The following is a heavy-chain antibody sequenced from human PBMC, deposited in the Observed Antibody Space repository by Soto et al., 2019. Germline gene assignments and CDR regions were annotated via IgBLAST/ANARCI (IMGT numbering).Heavy chain of an antibody. CDR3: ERAFLYYDNSVLDLSGY. D-gene: IGHD3-22*01. J-gene: IGHJ4*02. CDR2: IGVHNGNT. V-gene: IGHV1-18*01. CDR1: GYTCTSYG. Sequence: SVKFSCSASGYTCTSYGISLVRHSLGQGLEWMGWIGVHNGNTKYAQNLQGRVTMTTDTITRTAYMELRSLRSDDTAVHYCERAFLYYDNSVLDLSGYWAQGTLVTVS.